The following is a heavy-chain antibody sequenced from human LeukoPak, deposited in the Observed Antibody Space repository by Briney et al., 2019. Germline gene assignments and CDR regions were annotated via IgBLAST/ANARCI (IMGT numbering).Heavy chain of an antibody. CDR2: ISPQGGSM. D-gene: IGHD6-19*01. V-gene: IGHV3-11*01. CDR3: AAGRDIAVAGPGGYFDY. Sequence: GGSLRLSCAASGFTFSDYHMNWIRQAPGKGLEWVSYISPQGGSMYFADSVKGRFTISRDNAENSLFLQMNSLTADDTAVYYCAAGRDIAVAGPGGYFDYWGQGTLVTVSS. J-gene: IGHJ4*02. CDR1: GFTFSDYH.